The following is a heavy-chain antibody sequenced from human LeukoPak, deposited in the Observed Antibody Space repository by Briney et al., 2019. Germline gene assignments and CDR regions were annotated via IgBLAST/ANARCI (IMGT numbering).Heavy chain of an antibody. CDR2: ISYDGSNK. J-gene: IGHJ4*02. CDR1: GFTFSSYA. Sequence: GRSLRLSCAASGFTFSSYAMHWVRQAPGKGLEWVAVISYDGSNKYYADSVKGRFTISRDNAKNSLYLQMNSLRAEDTALYYCAKDIRPYYDILTGYYNPFDYWGQGTLVTVSS. V-gene: IGHV3-30-3*01. D-gene: IGHD3-9*01. CDR3: AKDIRPYYDILTGYYNPFDY.